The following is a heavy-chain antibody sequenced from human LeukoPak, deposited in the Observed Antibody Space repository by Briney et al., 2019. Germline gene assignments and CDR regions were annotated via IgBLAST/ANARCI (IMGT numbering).Heavy chain of an antibody. CDR3: ARVSGYCSDGVCWFDY. J-gene: IGHJ4*02. V-gene: IGHV4-34*01. Sequence: PSGTLSLTCAVYGGSSIGYSWSWVRQPPGKGLEWIGEIDDSGTTNYRPSLKSRVTISVDTSKNQLSLKVTSVTAADTAVYYCARVSGYCSDGVCWFDYWGQGTLVTVSS. CDR2: IDDSGTT. D-gene: IGHD2-8*01. CDR1: GGSSIGYS.